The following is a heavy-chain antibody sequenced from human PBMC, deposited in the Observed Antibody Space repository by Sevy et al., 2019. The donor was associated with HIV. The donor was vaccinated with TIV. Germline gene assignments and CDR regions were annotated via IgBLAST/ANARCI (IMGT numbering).Heavy chain of an antibody. V-gene: IGHV1-69*13. CDR1: GGTFSSYA. J-gene: IGHJ3*02. D-gene: IGHD3-10*01. Sequence: ASVKVSCKASGGTFSSYAISWVRQAPGQGLEWMGGIIPIFGTANYAQKFQGRVTITGDESTSTAYMELSSLRSEDTAVYDCARDLNPITMVRGVIITACGAFDIWGQGTMVTVSS. CDR2: IIPIFGTA. CDR3: ARDLNPITMVRGVIITACGAFDI.